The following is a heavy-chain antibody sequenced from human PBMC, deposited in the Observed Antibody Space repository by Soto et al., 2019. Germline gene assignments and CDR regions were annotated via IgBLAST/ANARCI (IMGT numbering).Heavy chain of an antibody. V-gene: IGHV3-30*03. D-gene: IGHD5-18*01. CDR3: ASERYSYGLPYYFDY. CDR2: ISYDGSNK. Sequence: QVQLVESGGGVVQPGRSLRLSCAASGFTFSSYGMHWVRQAPGKGLEWVAVISYDGSNKYYADSVKGRFTISRDNSKNTLYLQTNSLRAEDTAVYYCASERYSYGLPYYFDYWGQGTLVTVSS. J-gene: IGHJ4*02. CDR1: GFTFSSYG.